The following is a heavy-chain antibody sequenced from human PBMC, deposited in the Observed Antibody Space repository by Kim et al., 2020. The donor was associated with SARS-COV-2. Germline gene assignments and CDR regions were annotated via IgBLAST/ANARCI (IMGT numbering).Heavy chain of an antibody. V-gene: IGHV3-33*01. Sequence: GGSLRLSCEASGYTFSDFGMHWVRQAPGKGLEWLAVISSNGRDKFYADSVKGRFTISRDDWKNTLYLQMNSLSAEDTAVIYCARDDSSSGNGMDVWGQGTTVTVSS. CDR1: GYTFSDFG. CDR2: ISSNGRDK. J-gene: IGHJ6*02. D-gene: IGHD3-10*01. CDR3: ARDDSSSGNGMDV.